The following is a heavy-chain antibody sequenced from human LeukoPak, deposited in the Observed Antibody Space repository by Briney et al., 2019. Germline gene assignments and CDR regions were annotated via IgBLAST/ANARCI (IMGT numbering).Heavy chain of an antibody. CDR1: GGSFSGYY. CDR3: AKDDAWGRYEH. CDR2: INHSGST. Sequence: SETLSLTCAVYGGSFSGYYWSWIRQPPGKGLEWIGEINHSGSTNYNPSLKSRVTISVDTSKNQFSLKLSSVTAADTAVYYCAKDDAWGRYEHWGQGTLVTVSS. V-gene: IGHV4-34*01. J-gene: IGHJ1*01. D-gene: IGHD3-16*01.